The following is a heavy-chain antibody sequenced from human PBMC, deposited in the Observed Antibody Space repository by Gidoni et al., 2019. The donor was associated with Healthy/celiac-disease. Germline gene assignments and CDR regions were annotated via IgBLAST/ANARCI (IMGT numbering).Heavy chain of an antibody. CDR2: ISSSSSYI. J-gene: IGHJ4*02. CDR1: GFTFSSYS. Sequence: EVQLVESGGGLVKPGGSLRLSCAASGFTFSSYSMNWVRQAPGKGLEWVSSISSSSSYIYYADSVKDRFTISRDNAKNSLYLQMNSLRAEDTAVYYCARESRGDYYDSSGYPFDYWGQGTLVTVSS. D-gene: IGHD3-22*01. CDR3: ARESRGDYYDSSGYPFDY. V-gene: IGHV3-21*01.